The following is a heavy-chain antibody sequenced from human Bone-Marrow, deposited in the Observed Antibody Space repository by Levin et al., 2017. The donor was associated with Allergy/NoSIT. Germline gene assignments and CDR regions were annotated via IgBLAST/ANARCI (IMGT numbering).Heavy chain of an antibody. CDR2: IDPDSGGT. D-gene: IGHD3-9*01. CDR1: GYTFSAYY. Sequence: GESLKISCKASGYTFSAYYLHWVRQAPGQGLEWMGWIDPDSGGTKLAQKFQGRVTMTRDTSISTAYMELSSLRSDDTAVFYCARVEKLYDTFTGYYLAYFDPWGQGTLVTVSS. J-gene: IGHJ5*02. CDR3: ARVEKLYDTFTGYYLAYFDP. V-gene: IGHV1-2*02.